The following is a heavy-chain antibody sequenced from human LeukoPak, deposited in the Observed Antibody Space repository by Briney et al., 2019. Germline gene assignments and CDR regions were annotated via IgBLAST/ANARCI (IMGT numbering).Heavy chain of an antibody. J-gene: IGHJ5*02. V-gene: IGHV1-24*01. CDR2: FHPEDGEA. Sequence: ASVKLSCKVSGYTLTELSMHWVREAPGKGLEWMGGFHPEDGEAIYAEKFQGRVTMTEDTSTDTAYMELTSLRSEDTAVYYRATVPGDYFWFDPWGLGTLVTVSS. CDR1: GYTLTELS. D-gene: IGHD3-16*01. CDR3: ATVPGDYFWFDP.